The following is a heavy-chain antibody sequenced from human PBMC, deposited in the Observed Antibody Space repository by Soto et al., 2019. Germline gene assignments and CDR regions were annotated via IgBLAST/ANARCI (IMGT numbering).Heavy chain of an antibody. Sequence: SVKVSCKASGGTFSSYAISWVRQAPGQGLEWMGGIIPIFGTANYAQKFQGRVTITADESTSTAYMELSSLRSEDTAVYYCARVGCSSTSCYFLNWFDPWGQGTLVTAPQ. CDR1: GGTFSSYA. J-gene: IGHJ5*02. CDR2: IIPIFGTA. V-gene: IGHV1-69*13. CDR3: ARVGCSSTSCYFLNWFDP. D-gene: IGHD2-2*01.